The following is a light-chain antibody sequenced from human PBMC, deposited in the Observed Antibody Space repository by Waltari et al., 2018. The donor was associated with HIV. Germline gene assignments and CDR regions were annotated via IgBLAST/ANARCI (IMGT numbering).Light chain of an antibody. Sequence: QSVLTQSPSVSAAPGQSVTISCSGSSPNIGNNDVSWSQPLPGSAPKVRIYDNDKRPAGIPDRFSGSKSGTSATLDITGLQTGDEADYYCATWHTSLRAHVVFGGGTKVTVL. CDR2: DND. J-gene: IGLJ2*01. CDR3: ATWHTSLRAHVV. CDR1: SPNIGNND. V-gene: IGLV1-51*01.